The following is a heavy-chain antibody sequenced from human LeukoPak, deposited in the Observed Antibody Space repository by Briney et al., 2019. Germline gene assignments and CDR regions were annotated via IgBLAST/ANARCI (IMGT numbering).Heavy chain of an antibody. J-gene: IGHJ3*01. V-gene: IGHV3-7*01. CDR2: IQQHGSET. CDR1: GFTFSNYW. D-gene: IGHD5-18*01. Sequence: GGSLRLSCEGSGFTFSNYWMSWVRQAPGKGLEWVANIQQHGSETYYGDSVKGRFTISRDNAKNSVYLQMDSLRVEDTAMYYCAKDVDTVMDWANDAFDVWGQGTMVIVSS. CDR3: AKDVDTVMDWANDAFDV.